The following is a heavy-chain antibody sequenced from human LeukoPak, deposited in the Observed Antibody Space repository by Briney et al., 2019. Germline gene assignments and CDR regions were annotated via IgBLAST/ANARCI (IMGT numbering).Heavy chain of an antibody. CDR1: GGSISSYY. J-gene: IGHJ6*02. CDR3: ARDSRDYYYGMDV. CDR2: IYYSGST. V-gene: IGHV4-59*01. Sequence: NASETLSLTCTVSGGSISSYYWSWIRQPPGKGLEWIGYIYYSGSTNYNPSLKSRVTISVDTSKNQFSLKLSSVTAADTAVYYCARDSRDYYYGMDVWGQGTTVTVSS.